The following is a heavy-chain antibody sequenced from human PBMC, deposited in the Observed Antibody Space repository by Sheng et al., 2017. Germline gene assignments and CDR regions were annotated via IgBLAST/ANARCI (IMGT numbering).Heavy chain of an antibody. D-gene: IGHD3-10*01. CDR2: ISWNSGSI. J-gene: IGHJ4*02. Sequence: EVQLVESGGGLVQPGRSLRLSCAASGFTFDDYAMHWVRQAPGKGLEWVSGISWNSGSIGYADSVKGRFTISRDNAKNSLYLQMNSLRAEDTALYYCAKSGYGSGSQYFDYWGQGTLVTVSS. CDR1: GFTFDDYA. V-gene: IGHV3-9*01. CDR3: AKSGYGSGSQYFDY.